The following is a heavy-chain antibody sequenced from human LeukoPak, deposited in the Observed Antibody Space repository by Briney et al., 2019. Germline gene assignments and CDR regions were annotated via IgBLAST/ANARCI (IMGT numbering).Heavy chain of an antibody. J-gene: IGHJ4*02. D-gene: IGHD2-21*02. V-gene: IGHV3-21*01. CDR2: ISSSSSYI. CDR3: ARDRVTVGSSDY. CDR1: GFTFSSYS. Sequence: GGSLRLSCAASGFTFSSYSMNWVRQAPGKGLEWVSSISSSSSYIYYADSVKGRFTISRDNAKNSLYLQMNSLRAEDTAVYYCARDRVTVGSSDYWGQGTLVTVSS.